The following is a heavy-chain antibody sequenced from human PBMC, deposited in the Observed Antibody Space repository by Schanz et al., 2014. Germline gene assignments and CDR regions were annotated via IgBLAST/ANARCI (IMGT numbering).Heavy chain of an antibody. V-gene: IGHV3-33*08. CDR2: IWYDENNK. CDR3: AREQIMAAAGLVDY. CDR1: GFTFSDHY. D-gene: IGHD6-13*01. J-gene: IGHJ4*01. Sequence: QVQLVESGGGLVQPGGSLRLSCAASGFTFSDHYMDWVRQAPGKGLEWVAVIWYDENNKYYADSVKGRFTISRDNSKNTLYLQMNSLSADDTAVYYCAREQIMAAAGLVDYWGHGTLVTVSS.